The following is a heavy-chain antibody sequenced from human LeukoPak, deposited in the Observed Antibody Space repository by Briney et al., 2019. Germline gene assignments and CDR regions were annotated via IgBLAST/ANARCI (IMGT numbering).Heavy chain of an antibody. Sequence: PGGSLRLSCAASGFTFSGYYMNWVRQAPGKGLEWVSSIGGSSRTIYYADSVKGRCTVSRDNAKNSLFLQMNSLRAEDTAVYFCARAIFGVAQPPHYFYYYMDVWGKGTTVTVSS. CDR2: IGGSSRTI. CDR3: ARAIFGVAQPPHYFYYYMDV. J-gene: IGHJ6*03. CDR1: GFTFSGYY. V-gene: IGHV3-21*01. D-gene: IGHD3-3*01.